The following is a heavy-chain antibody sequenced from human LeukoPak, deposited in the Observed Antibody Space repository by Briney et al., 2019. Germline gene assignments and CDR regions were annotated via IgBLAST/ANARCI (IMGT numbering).Heavy chain of an antibody. CDR2: ISYDGNNK. J-gene: IGHJ5*02. V-gene: IGHV3-30-3*01. CDR3: ARDQGYCSGGSCRRYNWFDP. CDR1: GLPFSSYA. Sequence: GGSLRLSCAVSGLPFSSYAMHWVRQAPGKGLEWVAIISYDGNNKYYADSVKGRFTISRDNSKDTLYLQMNSLGAEDTAVFYCARDQGYCSGGSCRRYNWFDPWGQGTLVTVSS. D-gene: IGHD2-15*01.